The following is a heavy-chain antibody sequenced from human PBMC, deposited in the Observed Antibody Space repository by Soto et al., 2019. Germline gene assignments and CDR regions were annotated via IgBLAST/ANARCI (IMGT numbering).Heavy chain of an antibody. D-gene: IGHD6-6*01. Sequence: EVQLLESGGGLVQPGESLRLSCAASGFTFSSYAMSWVRQAPGKGLEWVSVISGSDDSTYYADSVKGRFTISRDNSKNTLYQQMNTLRAEDTAVYYCAKGSTSSTFDYWGQGTLVTVSS. CDR3: AKGSTSSTFDY. CDR1: GFTFSSYA. J-gene: IGHJ4*02. CDR2: ISGSDDST. V-gene: IGHV3-23*01.